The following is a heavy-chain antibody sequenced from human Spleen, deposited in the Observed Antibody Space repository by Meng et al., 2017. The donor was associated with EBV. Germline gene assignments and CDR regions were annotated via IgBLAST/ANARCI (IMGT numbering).Heavy chain of an antibody. CDR2: FSAYNGNT. V-gene: IGHV1-18*01. Sequence: QSVAVVHNAWASVNFAFYVSGDNVNMKVMCCGGQEPGQGLEWMGCFSAYNGNTNYTQGFKGRVTMTTETSTNAAYMELRSIRSDDTDVYYYARVRATLIVVPGSGMDYWGQGTMVTVSS. D-gene: IGHD2-15*01. CDR1: GDNVNMKV. J-gene: IGHJ4*03. CDR3: ARVRATLIVVPGSGMDY.